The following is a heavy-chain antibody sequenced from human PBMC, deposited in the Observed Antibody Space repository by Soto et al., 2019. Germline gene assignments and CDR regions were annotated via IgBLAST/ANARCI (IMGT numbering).Heavy chain of an antibody. CDR3: TTALHRNYYDSSGYYSLRAFDI. Sequence: PGGSLRLSCAASGFTFSNAWMNWVRQAPGKGLEWVGRIKSKTDGGTTDYAAPVKGRFTISRDDSKNTLYLQMNSLKTEDTAVYYFTTALHRNYYDSSGYYSLRAFDIWGQGTMVTVS. D-gene: IGHD3-22*01. V-gene: IGHV3-15*07. J-gene: IGHJ3*02. CDR2: IKSKTDGGTT. CDR1: GFTFSNAW.